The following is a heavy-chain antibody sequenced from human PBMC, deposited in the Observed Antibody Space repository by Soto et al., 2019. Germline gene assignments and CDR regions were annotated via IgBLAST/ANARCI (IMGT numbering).Heavy chain of an antibody. V-gene: IGHV4-28*01. J-gene: IGHJ5*02. D-gene: IGHD2-2*03. CDR2: IYYSGST. CDR1: GYSISSSNW. CDR3: ARTVGIVVVPAARPTANWFDP. Sequence: SETLSLTCAVSGYSISSSNWWGWIRQPPGKGLEWIGYIYYSGSTYYNPSLKSRVTMSVDTSKNQFSLKLSSVTAVDTAVYYCARTVGIVVVPAARPTANWFDPWGQGTLVTVSS.